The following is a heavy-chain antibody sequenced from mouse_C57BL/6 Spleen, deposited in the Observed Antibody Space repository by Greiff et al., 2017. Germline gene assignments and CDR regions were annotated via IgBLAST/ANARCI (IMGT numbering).Heavy chain of an antibody. CDR1: GFTFTDYY. CDR2: IRNKANGYTT. Sequence: EVQLVESGGGLVQPGGSLSLSCAASGFTFTDYYMSWVRQPPGKALEWLGFIRNKANGYTTEYSASVKGRFTISRDNSQSILYLQMNALRAEDSATYYCARDPSYYAMDYWGQGASVTVTS. CDR3: ARDPSYYAMDY. V-gene: IGHV7-3*01. J-gene: IGHJ4*01.